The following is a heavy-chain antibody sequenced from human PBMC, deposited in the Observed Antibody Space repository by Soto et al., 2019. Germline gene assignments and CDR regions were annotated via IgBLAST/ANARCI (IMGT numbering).Heavy chain of an antibody. CDR2: ILHDGSAE. CDR1: VFTCTSYG. J-gene: IGHJ6*02. D-gene: IGHD4-4*01. Sequence: WWSLRLSCSASVFTCTSYGMHWVRQAPGKGLEWMALILHDGSAEYYADSVKGRFTISRDNSKNTLYLQMNSLRAEDTAVYYCARSRDGYSFYFYYGMDGWGQGTTVTVSS. CDR3: ARSRDGYSFYFYYGMDG. V-gene: IGHV3-30*03.